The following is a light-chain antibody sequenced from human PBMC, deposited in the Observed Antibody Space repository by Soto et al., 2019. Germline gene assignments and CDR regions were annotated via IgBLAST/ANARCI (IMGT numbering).Light chain of an antibody. J-gene: IGLJ2*01. V-gene: IGLV1-40*01. Sequence: QSAVTQPPSVSGAPGQRVTISCTGTSSNIGAGYDVHWYQHLPGTAPKLLIYGNTIRPSGVPDRFSGSKSGTSASLAITGLQAEDEADYYCASYTSSSTSVIFGRGTKLTVL. CDR3: ASYTSSSTSVI. CDR2: GNT. CDR1: SSNIGAGYD.